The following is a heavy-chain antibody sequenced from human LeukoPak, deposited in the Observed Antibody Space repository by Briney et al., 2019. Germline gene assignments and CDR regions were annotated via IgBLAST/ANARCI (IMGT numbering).Heavy chain of an antibody. V-gene: IGHV3-53*01. CDR3: ARGSGVQVWSSLDY. CDR1: GFTVSSNY. Sequence: GGSLRLSCAASGFTVSSNYMSWVRQAPGKGLEWVSVIYSGGSTYYADSVKGRFTISRDNAKNSLYLQMNSLRAEDTAVYYCARGSGVQVWSSLDYWGQGTLVTVSS. D-gene: IGHD5-18*01. J-gene: IGHJ4*02. CDR2: IYSGGST.